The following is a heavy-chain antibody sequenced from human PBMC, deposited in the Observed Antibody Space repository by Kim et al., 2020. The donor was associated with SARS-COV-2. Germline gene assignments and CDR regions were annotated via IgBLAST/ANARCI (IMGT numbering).Heavy chain of an antibody. J-gene: IGHJ3*01. D-gene: IGHD3-10*01. Sequence: SGPTLVNPTQTLTLTCTFSGFSLSTSGEGVGWIRQPPGKALEWLALIYWDDDKRYRPSLKSRLTITKDTSKNQVFLTMTNMDPVDTATYYCTHRYGSGSNYYDAFDVWGQGTMVTVSS. CDR1: GFSLSTSGEG. V-gene: IGHV2-5*02. CDR2: IYWDDDK. CDR3: THRYGSGSNYYDAFDV.